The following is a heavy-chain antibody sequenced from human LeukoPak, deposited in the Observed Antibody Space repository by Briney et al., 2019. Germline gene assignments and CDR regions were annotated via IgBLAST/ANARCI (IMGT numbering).Heavy chain of an antibody. CDR2: INEGGNDK. CDR1: GFIFSSSW. V-gene: IGHV3-7*03. D-gene: IGHD3-10*01. J-gene: IGHJ4*02. Sequence: GGSLRLSCAASGFIFSSSWTSWLRQVPGKGLEWVAHINEGGNDKYYVDSVKGRFTISRDNSKNTLYLEMNSLRAEDTAVYYCAKWKFADVRKNYYGSGSYYGGFDYWGPGTLVTVSS. CDR3: AKWKFADVRKNYYGSGSYYGGFDY.